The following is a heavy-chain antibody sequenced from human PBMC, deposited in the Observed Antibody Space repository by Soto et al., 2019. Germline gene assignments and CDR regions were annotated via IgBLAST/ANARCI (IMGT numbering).Heavy chain of an antibody. Sequence: GGSLRLSCAASGFNFNIYSMNWIRQAPGKGLEWVSYITSDTLTIRYADSVRGRFIISRDNAGNSVFLQMNSLRDEDTATYYCARSVEGHFDYWGQGALVTVSS. D-gene: IGHD6-19*01. V-gene: IGHV3-48*02. J-gene: IGHJ4*02. CDR3: ARSVEGHFDY. CDR2: ITSDTLTI. CDR1: GFNFNIYS.